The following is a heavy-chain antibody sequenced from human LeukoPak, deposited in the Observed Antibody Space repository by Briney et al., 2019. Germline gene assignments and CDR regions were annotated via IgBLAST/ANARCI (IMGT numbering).Heavy chain of an antibody. J-gene: IGHJ4*02. CDR1: GFTLNSYA. Sequence: PAGSLTLSCAASGFTLNSYAMSWVRQAPGKGLEWVSAISGSGGSTYYADSVKGRFTITRDNTKNTLYLQMNSLRAEDTAVYYCAKDLVRAWVDYWGEGTLVTVSS. CDR3: AKDLVRAWVDY. D-gene: IGHD4-17*01. CDR2: ISGSGGST. V-gene: IGHV3-23*01.